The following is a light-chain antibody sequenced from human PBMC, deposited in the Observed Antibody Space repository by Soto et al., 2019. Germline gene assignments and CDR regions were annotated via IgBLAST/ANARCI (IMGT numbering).Light chain of an antibody. Sequence: QSVLTQPPSASGSPGQSLTISCAGTGSDVGAYKYVSWYQQHPGKAPKLIIYEVDKRPSGVPDRFSGSKSGNTASLTVSGLRAEDEADYYCSSYGGSNIPLYVFGTGTKVTVL. V-gene: IGLV2-8*01. CDR3: SSYGGSNIPLYV. CDR1: GSDVGAYKY. J-gene: IGLJ1*01. CDR2: EVD.